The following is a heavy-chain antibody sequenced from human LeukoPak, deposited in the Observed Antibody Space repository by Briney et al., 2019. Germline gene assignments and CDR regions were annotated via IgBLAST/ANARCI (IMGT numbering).Heavy chain of an antibody. D-gene: IGHD4-11*01. CDR3: ARVGYSNSYDY. CDR1: GYTFTNFD. Sequence: ASVKVSRKASGYTFTNFDINWVRQATGQGLEWMGWMNPNTGNAGCAQKFQDRVTITWDASISTAYMDLSSLRSEDTAVYYCARVGYSNSYDYWGQGTLVTVSP. V-gene: IGHV1-8*03. J-gene: IGHJ4*02. CDR2: MNPNTGNA.